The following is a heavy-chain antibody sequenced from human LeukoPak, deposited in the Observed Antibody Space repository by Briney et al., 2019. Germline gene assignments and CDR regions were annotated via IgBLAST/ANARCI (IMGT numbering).Heavy chain of an antibody. CDR2: ISAYNGNT. Sequence: ASVKVSCKASGYTFTSYGISWVRQAPGQGLEWMGWISAYNGNTNYAQKLQGRVTITADKSTSTAYMELSSLRSEDAAVYYCARGDRRSSSWYVYWGQGTLVTVSS. CDR3: ARGDRRSSSWYVY. V-gene: IGHV1-18*01. CDR1: GYTFTSYG. D-gene: IGHD6-13*01. J-gene: IGHJ4*02.